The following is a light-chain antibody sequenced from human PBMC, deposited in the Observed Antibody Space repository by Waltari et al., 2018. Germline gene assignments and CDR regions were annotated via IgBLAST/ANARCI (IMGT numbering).Light chain of an antibody. CDR3: CSYASTTWV. CDR1: SSDVGSYNF. V-gene: IGLV2-23*02. Sequence: QSALTQPASVSGSPGLSITISCTGTSSDVGSYNFVSWYQQHPGNAPTLMIYDVTKRPSGVSNRFSGSKSGNTASLTISGLQAGDEADYYCCSYASTTWVFGGGTRLTVL. CDR2: DVT. J-gene: IGLJ3*02.